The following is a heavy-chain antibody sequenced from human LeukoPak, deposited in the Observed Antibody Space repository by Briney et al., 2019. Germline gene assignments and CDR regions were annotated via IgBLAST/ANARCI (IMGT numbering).Heavy chain of an antibody. D-gene: IGHD6-13*01. J-gene: IGHJ4*02. Sequence: GGSLRLSRAASGFTFSSYSMNWVRQAPGKGLEWVSSISSSSSYIYYADSVKGRFTISRDNAKNSLYLQMNSLRAEDTAVYYCARESSSSYYVDYWGQGTLVTVSS. CDR1: GFTFSSYS. CDR3: ARESSSSYYVDY. V-gene: IGHV3-21*01. CDR2: ISSSSSYI.